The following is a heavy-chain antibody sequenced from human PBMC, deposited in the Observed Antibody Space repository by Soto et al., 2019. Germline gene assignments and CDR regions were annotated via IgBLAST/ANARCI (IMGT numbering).Heavy chain of an antibody. CDR3: ARVRGMRHRRYYYGMDV. CDR1: GGSISSGDYY. J-gene: IGHJ6*02. D-gene: IGHD3-10*01. CDR2: IYYSGST. Sequence: QVQLQESGPGLVKPSQTLSLTCTVSGGSISSGDYYWSWIRQPPGKGLEWIGYIYYSGSTYYNPSLKSRVTLSVDTSKNQFSLKLSSVTAADTAVYYCARVRGMRHRRYYYGMDVWGQGTTVTVSS. V-gene: IGHV4-30-4*01.